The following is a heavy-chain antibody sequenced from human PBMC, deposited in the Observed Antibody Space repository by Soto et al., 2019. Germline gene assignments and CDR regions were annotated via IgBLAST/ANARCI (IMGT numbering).Heavy chain of an antibody. V-gene: IGHV4-31*03. CDR1: GGSISSGGYY. Sequence: QVQLQESGPGLVKPSQTLSLTCTVSGGSISSGGYYWSWIRQHPGKGLEWIGYIYYSGSTYYHPSLHSRVTISVDTCTNQFSLRLSSVTAADTAVYYCARVHPCTGSGCACDIWGQGTMVTFSS. CDR3: ARVHPCTGSGCACDI. D-gene: IGHD2-2*01. CDR2: IYYSGST. J-gene: IGHJ3*02.